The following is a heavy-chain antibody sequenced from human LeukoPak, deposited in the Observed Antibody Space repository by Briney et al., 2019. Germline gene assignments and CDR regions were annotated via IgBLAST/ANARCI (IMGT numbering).Heavy chain of an antibody. D-gene: IGHD6-19*01. Sequence: ASVKVSCKASGYTFAGYYMHWVRQAPGQGLEWMGIINPSGGSTSYAQKFQGRVTMTRDMSTSTVYMELSSLISEDTAVYYCARGYSSGDYWGQGTLVTVSS. V-gene: IGHV1-46*01. J-gene: IGHJ4*02. CDR1: GYTFAGYY. CDR3: ARGYSSGDY. CDR2: INPSGGST.